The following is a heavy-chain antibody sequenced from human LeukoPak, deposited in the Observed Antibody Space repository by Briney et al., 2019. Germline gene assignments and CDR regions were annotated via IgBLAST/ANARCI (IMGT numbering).Heavy chain of an antibody. J-gene: IGHJ4*02. CDR3: AREGYDFWSGYYGIDY. CDR1: GFTFSDHY. CDR2: TRNKANSYTT. Sequence: PGGSLRLSCAASGFTFSDHYMDWVRQAPGKGLEWVGRTRNKANSYTTEYAASVKGRFTISRDDSKNSLYLQMNSLKTEATAVYYCAREGYDFWSGYYGIDYWGQGTLVTVSS. D-gene: IGHD3-3*01. V-gene: IGHV3-72*01.